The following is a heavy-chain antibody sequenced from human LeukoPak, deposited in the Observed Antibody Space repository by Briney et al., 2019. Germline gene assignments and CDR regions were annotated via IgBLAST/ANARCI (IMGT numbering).Heavy chain of an antibody. D-gene: IGHD1-26*01. CDR2: ISRSGGTT. CDR3: AKGEDRTLGPHLRFEY. V-gene: IGHV3-23*01. Sequence: GGSLRLSCAASGFTFSSYVMTWVRQAPKMGLEWVSGISRSGGTTYYADSVKGRFTVSRDNSKNTVYLQMDSLRAEDTAVYYCAKGEDRTLGPHLRFEYWGQGTLVTVSS. J-gene: IGHJ4*02. CDR1: GFTFSSYV.